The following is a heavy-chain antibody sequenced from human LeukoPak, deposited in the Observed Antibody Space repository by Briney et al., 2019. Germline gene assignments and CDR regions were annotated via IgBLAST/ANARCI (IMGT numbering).Heavy chain of an antibody. Sequence: GGSLRLSCAASGFTFSSYGMHWVRQAPGKGLEWVAVISYDGSNKYYPDSVKGRFTISRDNSKNTLYLQMNSLRAEDTAVYYCAKDLNYGDPHWFDPWGQGTLVTVSS. D-gene: IGHD4-17*01. CDR1: GFTFSSYG. J-gene: IGHJ5*02. V-gene: IGHV3-30*18. CDR2: ISYDGSNK. CDR3: AKDLNYGDPHWFDP.